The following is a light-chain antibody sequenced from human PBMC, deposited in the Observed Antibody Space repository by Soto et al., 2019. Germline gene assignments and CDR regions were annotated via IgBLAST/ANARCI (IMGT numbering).Light chain of an antibody. CDR3: QQYGSSPRT. Sequence: EIVLTQSPGTLSLSPGERATLSCRASQSVSSNSLAWYQQRPGQAPRLLIYGASSRATGIPDRFSGSGSGTDFTLTISRLEPEDFEVYYCQQYGSSPRTFGQGTKVEIK. J-gene: IGKJ1*01. CDR2: GAS. CDR1: QSVSSNS. V-gene: IGKV3-20*01.